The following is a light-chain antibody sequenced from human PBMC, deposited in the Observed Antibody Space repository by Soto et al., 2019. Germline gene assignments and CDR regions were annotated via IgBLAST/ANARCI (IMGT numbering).Light chain of an antibody. Sequence: DIQMTQSPSILSASVGDRVTITCRASQSISPWLAWYQQKPGKAPKVLIYKASSLESGVPSRFSGSGSGTEFTLTINSLQTDDFATYYCQQYKTYFRTFGQGTKVEIK. CDR1: QSISPW. CDR3: QQYKTYFRT. J-gene: IGKJ1*01. V-gene: IGKV1-5*03. CDR2: KAS.